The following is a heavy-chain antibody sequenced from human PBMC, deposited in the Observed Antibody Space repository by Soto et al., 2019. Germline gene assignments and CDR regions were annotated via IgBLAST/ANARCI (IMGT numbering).Heavy chain of an antibody. CDR3: ARAVRFLEWLLPAVLFDY. J-gene: IGHJ4*02. CDR1: GDSINSDNYY. V-gene: IGHV4-39*07. D-gene: IGHD3-3*01. CDR2: IYYRGNT. Sequence: KTSETLSLTCSVSGDSINSDNYYWGWIRQPPGKGLEWIGSIYYRGNTYYNPSLKSRVTISVDTSKNQFSLKLSPVTAADTAVYYFARAVRFLEWLLPAVLFDYWGQGTLVTVSS.